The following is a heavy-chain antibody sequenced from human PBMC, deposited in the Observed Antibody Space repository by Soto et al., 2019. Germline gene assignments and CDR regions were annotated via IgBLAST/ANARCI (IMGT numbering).Heavy chain of an antibody. J-gene: IGHJ4*02. Sequence: QVQLQESGPGLVKPSGTLSLTCALSGASIITDNWWSWVRQPPGKEMEWIGEIYHSGNTNFNPSVKSRVTISLDTSKNHISLTVSSVTAADTAIYVGARASASSKLRGVVINWGQGTLITFSS. D-gene: IGHD3-10*01. CDR3: ARASASSKLRGVVIN. CDR1: GASIITDNW. CDR2: IYHSGNT. V-gene: IGHV4-4*02.